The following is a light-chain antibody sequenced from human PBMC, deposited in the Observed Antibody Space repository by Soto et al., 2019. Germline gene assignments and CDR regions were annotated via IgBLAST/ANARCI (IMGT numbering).Light chain of an antibody. CDR3: QKYNSAPLT. Sequence: DVQMTQSPSSLSAFVGDRVTITCRASQGIAPYLAWFQQKPGKVPKLLIYATSTLQSGFPSRFSRSGSGTDFTSTINSLPPEDVGTFYCQKYNSAPLTFGGGTKVEIK. CDR1: QGIAPY. CDR2: ATS. V-gene: IGKV1-27*01. J-gene: IGKJ4*01.